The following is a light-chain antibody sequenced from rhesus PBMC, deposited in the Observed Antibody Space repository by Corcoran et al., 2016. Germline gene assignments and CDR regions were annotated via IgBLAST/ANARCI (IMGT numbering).Light chain of an antibody. CDR1: QGITTD. Sequence: DIQMTQSPSSLSASVGDRVTITCRASQGITTDLAWYQQKPGETPKLLIYEASSFQSGIPSRFSGSGSGTAFTLTLSSLQSEDFATYYCQHYSNSPLTFGGGTKVEIK. CDR2: EAS. V-gene: IGKV1-22*01. J-gene: IGKJ4*01. CDR3: QHYSNSPLT.